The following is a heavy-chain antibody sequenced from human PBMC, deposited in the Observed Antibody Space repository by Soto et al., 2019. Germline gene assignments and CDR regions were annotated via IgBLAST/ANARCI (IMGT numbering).Heavy chain of an antibody. D-gene: IGHD3-3*01. CDR1: GFTFSSYA. CDR3: VKPYYDFWSGLVTAYFDY. V-gene: IGHV3-64D*08. CDR2: ISSNGGSI. Sequence: GGSLRLSCSASGFTFSSYAMHWVRQAPGKGLEYVSAISSNGGSIYYADSVKGRFTISRDNSKNTLYLQMSSLRAEDTAVYYCVKPYYDFWSGLVTAYFDYWGQGTLVTVSS. J-gene: IGHJ4*02.